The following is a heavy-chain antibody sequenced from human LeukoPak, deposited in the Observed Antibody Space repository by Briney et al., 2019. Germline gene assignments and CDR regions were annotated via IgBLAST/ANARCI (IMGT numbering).Heavy chain of an antibody. D-gene: IGHD4-17*01. V-gene: IGHV4-4*02. CDR2: IYHSGTT. J-gene: IGHJ4*02. CDR3: ATYFYGEYGSYYFDY. CDR1: GAFITNSHW. Sequence: SETLSLTCAVSGAFITNSHWWSWARQPPGKGLEWIGEIYHSGTTNYNPSLKSRVTMSVDKSKNQFSLKLSSVTAADTAVYYCATYFYGEYGSYYFDYWGQGTLVTVSS.